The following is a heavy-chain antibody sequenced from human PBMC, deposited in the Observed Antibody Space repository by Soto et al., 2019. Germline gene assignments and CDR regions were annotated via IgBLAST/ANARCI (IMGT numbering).Heavy chain of an antibody. J-gene: IGHJ4*02. CDR2: IYTSGST. Sequence: LSLTCSVSGTSVSNYYWSWIRQPAGKGLEHIGRIYTSGSTSYNPSLKSRVTMSMDTSQTQIYLNLTSVTAADTAVYYCARGGIQLSYAFDYWGQGIQVTVSS. V-gene: IGHV4-4*07. CDR3: ARGGIQLSYAFDY. CDR1: GTSVSNYY. D-gene: IGHD5-18*01.